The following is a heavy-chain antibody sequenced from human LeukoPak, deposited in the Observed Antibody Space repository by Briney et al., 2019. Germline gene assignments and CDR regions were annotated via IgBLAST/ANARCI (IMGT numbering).Heavy chain of an antibody. J-gene: IGHJ4*02. V-gene: IGHV3-21*04. CDR2: ITTSSSYI. CDR1: GFTFSRYS. D-gene: IGHD2-2*01. CDR3: AKGDCSSTSCYGDYFDY. Sequence: GGSLRLSCAASGFTFSRYSMNWVRQAPGKGLEWVSSITTSSSYIYYADSVKGRFTISRDNAKNSLYLQMDSLRAEGTAVYYCAKGDCSSTSCYGDYFDYWGQGTLVTVSS.